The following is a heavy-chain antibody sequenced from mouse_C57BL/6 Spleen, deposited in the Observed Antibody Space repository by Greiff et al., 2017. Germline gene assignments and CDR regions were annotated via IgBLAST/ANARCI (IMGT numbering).Heavy chain of an antibody. Sequence: VQLQQSGPELVKPGASVKISCKASGYAFSSYWMNWVKQRPGKGLEWIGRIYPGDGDTNYNGKFKGKATLTADKSSSTAYMQLSSLTSENSAVYYCARLGSSYDGYAMDYWGQGTSVTVSS. D-gene: IGHD2-3*01. CDR2: IYPGDGDT. CDR3: ARLGSSYDGYAMDY. V-gene: IGHV1-82*01. CDR1: GYAFSSYW. J-gene: IGHJ4*01.